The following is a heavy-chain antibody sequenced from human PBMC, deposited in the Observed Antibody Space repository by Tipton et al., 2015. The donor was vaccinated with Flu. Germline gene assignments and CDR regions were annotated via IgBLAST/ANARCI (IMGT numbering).Heavy chain of an antibody. D-gene: IGHD1-26*01. Sequence: VKPSQTLSLTCIVSGGSISSGSYFWSWFRQPAGKGLQWIGRIYTNGRTNYNPSLESRVSISADTSKNEFSLSLSSVTAADTAMYYCARYRGSNARGEGNDAFDIWDQG. CDR1: GGSISSGSYF. J-gene: IGHJ3*02. V-gene: IGHV4-61*02. CDR2: IYTNGRT. CDR3: ARYRGSNARGEGNDAFDI.